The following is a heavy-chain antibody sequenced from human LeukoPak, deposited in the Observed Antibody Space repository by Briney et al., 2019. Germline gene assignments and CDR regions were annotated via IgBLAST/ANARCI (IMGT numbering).Heavy chain of an antibody. Sequence: SETLSLTCTVSGASLFSSSYYWAWIRQPPGKGLEWVASIYYTGRTYSNPSLKNRVTISVDASKSQFSLTLSSVTAADTAVYYCARGRSIYYYDSSGYYMPYWGQGTLVTVSS. J-gene: IGHJ4*02. V-gene: IGHV4-39*07. CDR1: GASLFSSSYY. CDR3: ARGRSIYYYDSSGYYMPY. D-gene: IGHD3-22*01. CDR2: IYYTGRT.